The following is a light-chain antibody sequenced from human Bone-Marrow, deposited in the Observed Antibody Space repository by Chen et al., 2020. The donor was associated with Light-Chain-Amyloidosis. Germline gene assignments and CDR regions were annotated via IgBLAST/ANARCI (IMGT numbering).Light chain of an antibody. J-gene: IGLJ2*01. CDR2: IDT. V-gene: IGLV3-25*03. CDR3: HSADCSGTYEVI. Sequence: SYELTQPPSVSVSPGQTARITCSGDDLPTKYAYWYQQKPGQAPVLVIHIDTERPSGISERFSGSSSGTTDTLTISGVQAEDEADYHCHSADCSGTYEVIFGGGTKLTVL. CDR1: DLPTKY.